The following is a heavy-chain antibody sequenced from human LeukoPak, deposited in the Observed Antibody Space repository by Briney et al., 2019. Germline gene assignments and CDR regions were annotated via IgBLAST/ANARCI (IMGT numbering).Heavy chain of an antibody. Sequence: GGSLRLSCAASGFTFSTSSMNWVRQAPGKGLEWVSSFSSSTSYIYYADSVKGRFTISRDNAKNSLYLQMNSLRAEDTALYYCARAGYCSSTSCQTPYYYYYMDVWGKGTTVTVSS. J-gene: IGHJ6*03. CDR2: FSSSTSYI. CDR1: GFTFSTSS. D-gene: IGHD2-2*01. CDR3: ARAGYCSSTSCQTPYYYYYMDV. V-gene: IGHV3-21*04.